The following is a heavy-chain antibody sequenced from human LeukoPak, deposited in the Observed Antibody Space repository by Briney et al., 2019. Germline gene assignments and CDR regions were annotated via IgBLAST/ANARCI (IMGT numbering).Heavy chain of an antibody. V-gene: IGHV1-69*13. CDR1: GGTFSSYT. CDR3: AREYRGVPAADYYMDV. D-gene: IGHD2-2*01. Sequence: SVKASCKASGGTFSSYTISWVRQAPGQGLEWMGGIIPIFGTANYAQKFQGRVTITADESTSTAYMELSSLRSEDTAVYYCAREYRGVPAADYYMDVWGKGTTVTVSS. J-gene: IGHJ6*03. CDR2: IIPIFGTA.